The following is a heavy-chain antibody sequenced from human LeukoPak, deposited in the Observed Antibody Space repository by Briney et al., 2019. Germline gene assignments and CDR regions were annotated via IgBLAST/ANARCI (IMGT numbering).Heavy chain of an antibody. CDR1: GGSFSGYY. V-gene: IGHV4-34*09. D-gene: IGHD2-21*01. Sequence: PSETLSLTCAVYGGSFSGYYWSWIRQPPGKGLEWIGEINHSGSTNYNPSLKSRIIISVDTSKTQFSLRLSSVSAADTAIYYCARDLGVRGIDVWGQGTTVTVSS. CDR3: ARDLGVRGIDV. J-gene: IGHJ6*02. CDR2: INHSGST.